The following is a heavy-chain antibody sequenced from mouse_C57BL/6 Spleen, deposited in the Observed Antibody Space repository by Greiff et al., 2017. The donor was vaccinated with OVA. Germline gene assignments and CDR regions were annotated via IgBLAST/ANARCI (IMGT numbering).Heavy chain of an antibody. J-gene: IGHJ4*01. CDR1: GYTFTSYW. V-gene: IGHV1-64*01. CDR3: ARSYGNGYYAMDD. D-gene: IGHD2-1*01. Sequence: VQLQQPGAELVKPGASVTLSCKASGYTFTSYWMHWVKQRPGQGLEWIGMIHPNSGSTNYNEKFKSKATLTVDKSSSTAYMQLSSLTSEDSAVYYCARSYGNGYYAMDDWGQGTSVTVSS. CDR2: IHPNSGST.